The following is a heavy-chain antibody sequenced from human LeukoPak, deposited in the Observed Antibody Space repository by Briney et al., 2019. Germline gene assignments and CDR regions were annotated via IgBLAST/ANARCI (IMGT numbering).Heavy chain of an antibody. CDR3: ARRDRSGYYSDY. CDR2: IDPSDSYT. J-gene: IGHJ4*02. D-gene: IGHD3-3*01. CDR1: GYSFTNYW. Sequence: GESLKISCKGSGYSFTNYWIDWVRQMPGKGLEWMGRIDPSDSYTSYTPSFQGYVTISADKSISTAYLQWSSLKASDTAMYYCARRDRSGYYSDYWGQGTLVTVSS. V-gene: IGHV5-10-1*01.